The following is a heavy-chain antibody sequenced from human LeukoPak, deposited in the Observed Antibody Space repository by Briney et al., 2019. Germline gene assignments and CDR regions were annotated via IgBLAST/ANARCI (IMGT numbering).Heavy chain of an antibody. CDR3: ARRDYDILTGYYMEDY. CDR1: GYRFSSYW. Sequence: GESLKISCKGSGYRFSSYWIGWVRQLPGKGLEWMGIIYPGDSDTRYSPSFQGQVTISADKSISTAYLQWSSLKASDTAMYYCARRDYDILTGYYMEDYWGQGTLVTVSS. CDR2: IYPGDSDT. V-gene: IGHV5-51*01. J-gene: IGHJ4*02. D-gene: IGHD3-9*01.